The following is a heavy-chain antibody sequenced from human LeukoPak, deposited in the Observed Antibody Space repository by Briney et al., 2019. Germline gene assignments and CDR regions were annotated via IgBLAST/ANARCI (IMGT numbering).Heavy chain of an antibody. J-gene: IGHJ4*02. D-gene: IGHD6-13*01. CDR1: RGSISSNNYY. V-gene: IGHV4-39*01. Sequence: SETLSLTCTVSRGSISSNNYYWGWIRQPPGKGLEWIGNIYYSGSTYYNPSLKSRVTISVDTSKNQFSLKLSSVNVADTAVYYCARRGPTIAAAVADFDYWGQGTLVAVSS. CDR2: IYYSGST. CDR3: ARRGPTIAAAVADFDY.